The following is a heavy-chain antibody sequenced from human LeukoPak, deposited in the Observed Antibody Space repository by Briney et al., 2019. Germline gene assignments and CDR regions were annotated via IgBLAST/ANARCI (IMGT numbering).Heavy chain of an antibody. CDR2: IKLDGSEK. CDR1: GFTSGSYW. D-gene: IGHD1-26*01. CDR3: ARGVGTDY. V-gene: IGHV3-7*01. J-gene: IGHJ4*02. Sequence: GGSLRLSCAASGFTSGSYWMSWVRQAPGKGLEWVANIKLDGSEKYYVDSVKGRFTISRDNAKNSLYLQMNSLRAEDTAVYYCARGVGTDYWGQGTQATVSS.